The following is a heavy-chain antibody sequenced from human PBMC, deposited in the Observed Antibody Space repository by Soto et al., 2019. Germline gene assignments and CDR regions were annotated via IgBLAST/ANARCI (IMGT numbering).Heavy chain of an antibody. J-gene: IGHJ3*02. V-gene: IGHV4-59*01. CDR3: ARGYYDSNGQSNTFDI. Sequence: PSETLSLTCTVSGASISSSYWSWIRQSPGKGLEWIGYVYYSGGTNYNPSLKSRVTISVDTAKNQFSLKLSSVTAADTAVYYCARGYYDSNGQSNTFDIWGQGTMVTVSS. CDR2: VYYSGGT. CDR1: GASISSSY. D-gene: IGHD3-22*01.